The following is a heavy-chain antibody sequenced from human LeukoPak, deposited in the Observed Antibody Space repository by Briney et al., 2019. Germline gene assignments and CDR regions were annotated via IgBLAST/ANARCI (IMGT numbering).Heavy chain of an antibody. CDR2: TYSDGTA. J-gene: IGHJ3*02. V-gene: IGHV3-53*01. CDR3: AKEKRNLRGARDAFDI. Sequence: GGSLRLSCAASGFTISNSFMTWVRQAPGKGLEWVSVTYSDGTAYYADSVKGRFTISRDNSKNTLDLQMNSLRADDTATYYCAKEKRNLRGARDAFDIWGQGTLVTVS. D-gene: IGHD1-26*01. CDR1: GFTISNSF.